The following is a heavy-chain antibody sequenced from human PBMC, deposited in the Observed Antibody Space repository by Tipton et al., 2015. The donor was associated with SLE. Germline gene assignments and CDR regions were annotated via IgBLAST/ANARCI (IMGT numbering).Heavy chain of an antibody. D-gene: IGHD3-10*01. J-gene: IGHJ2*01. V-gene: IGHV4-31*03. CDR2: HSGSP. CDR3: ARRTFRRIGMVRGVTRWYFDL. CDR1: GGSISSGHYF. Sequence: TLSLTCTVSGGSISSGHYFWTWIRQHPGKGLEWIAYHSGSPYYTPSLRSRVTISVDTSENQFSLKLNSVTAADTAVYYCARRTFRRIGMVRGVTRWYFDLWGRGTLVTVSS.